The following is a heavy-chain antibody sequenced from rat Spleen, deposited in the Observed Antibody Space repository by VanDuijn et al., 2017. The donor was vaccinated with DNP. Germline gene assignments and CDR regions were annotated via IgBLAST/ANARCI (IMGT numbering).Heavy chain of an antibody. CDR2: IWSGGSQ. Sequence: QVQLKESGPGLVQPSQTLSLTCTVSGFSLTSNSVHWVRQPPGKGLEWVGAIWSGGSQDYNSVLKSRLSINRDTSKSQVFLKMNSQQNEDTGTYFCARSLATVAPTGAMDAWGQGTSVTVSS. J-gene: IGHJ4*01. D-gene: IGHD1-3*01. V-gene: IGHV2-1*01. CDR3: ARSLATVAPTGAMDA. CDR1: GFSLTSNS.